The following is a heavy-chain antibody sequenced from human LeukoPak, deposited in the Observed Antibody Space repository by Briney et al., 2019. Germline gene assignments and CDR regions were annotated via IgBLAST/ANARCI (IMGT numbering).Heavy chain of an antibody. J-gene: IGHJ5*02. D-gene: IGHD3-10*01. CDR2: IIPVFGTA. CDR1: GGTFNSHV. CDR3: ARGDYYGSESYWHTKWFDP. V-gene: IGHV1-69*05. Sequence: SVEVSCKASGGTFNSHVISWVRQAPGQGLEWMGGIIPVFGTANYAQKFQGRVTITTDESTTTAYMEMSSLRSEDTAVYYCARGDYYGSESYWHTKWFDPWGQGTLVTVSS.